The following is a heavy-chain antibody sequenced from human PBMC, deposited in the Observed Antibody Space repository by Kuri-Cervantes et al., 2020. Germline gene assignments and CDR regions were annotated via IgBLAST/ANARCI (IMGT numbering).Heavy chain of an antibody. CDR3: ARDLSSSAGCDY. Sequence: ASVKVSCKASGYTFTSYVMNWVRQAPGQRLEWMGWINAGNGYTKYSQKFQGRVTITRDTSASIAYMELSSLRSEDTAVYYCARDLSSSAGCDYWGQGTLVTVSS. V-gene: IGHV1-3*01. D-gene: IGHD2/OR15-2a*01. CDR2: INAGNGYT. CDR1: GYTFTSYV. J-gene: IGHJ4*02.